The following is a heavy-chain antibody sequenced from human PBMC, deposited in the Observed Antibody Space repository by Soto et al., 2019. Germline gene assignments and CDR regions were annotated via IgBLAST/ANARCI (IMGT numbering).Heavy chain of an antibody. CDR3: ARVIRDGYNYDEYVAH. CDR1: GGSVSSGSYY. D-gene: IGHD5-12*01. J-gene: IGHJ4*02. V-gene: IGHV4-61*01. Sequence: SETLSLTCSVSGGSVSSGSYYWSWIQQPPGEGLEWIGYIYYSGHSYYNPSLRSRLTISVDMSKNQFSLTVNSVTAADTAIYYCARVIRDGYNYDEYVAHWGQGTLVTVSS. CDR2: IYYSGHS.